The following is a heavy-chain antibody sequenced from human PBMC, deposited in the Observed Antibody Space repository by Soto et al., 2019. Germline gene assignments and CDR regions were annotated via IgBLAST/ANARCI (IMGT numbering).Heavy chain of an antibody. CDR1: GFTFNIYG. J-gene: IGHJ4*02. Sequence: VKLVESGGGVVQPGGSLRLSCAASGFTFNIYGMHWVRQAPEKGLEWVALISYDGSKQYYADSVKGRFTISRDNSKNTLFLQMTSLRADDTAVYYCAKNQASGQGSFDSWGQGTLVTVS. CDR3: AKNQASGQGSFDS. CDR2: ISYDGSKQ. V-gene: IGHV3-30*18.